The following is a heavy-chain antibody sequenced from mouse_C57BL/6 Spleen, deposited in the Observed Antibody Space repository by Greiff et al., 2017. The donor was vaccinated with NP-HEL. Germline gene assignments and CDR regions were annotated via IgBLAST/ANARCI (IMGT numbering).Heavy chain of an antibody. CDR1: GFTFSSYA. CDR2: ISDGGSYT. V-gene: IGHV5-4*01. J-gene: IGHJ4*01. Sequence: EVMLVESGGGLVKPGGSLKLSCAASGFTFSSYAISWVRQTPEKRLEWVATISDGGSYTYYPDNVKGRFTISRDNAKNNLYLQMSHLKSEDTAMYYCARDGYYDAMDYWGQGTSVTVSS. CDR3: ARDGYYDAMDY. D-gene: IGHD2-2*01.